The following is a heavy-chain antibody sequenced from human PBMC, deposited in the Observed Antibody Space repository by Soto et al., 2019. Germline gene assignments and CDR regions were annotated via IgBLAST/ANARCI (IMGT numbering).Heavy chain of an antibody. V-gene: IGHV3-48*01. CDR2: ISSSSSPI. CDR1: GFTFSSYS. J-gene: IGHJ6*02. CDR3: ARVKCSSGWAGGMDV. D-gene: IGHD6-19*01. Sequence: EVQLVESGGGLAQPGGSLRLSCAASGFTFSSYSMNWVRQAPGKGLEWVSYISSSSSPIYYADSVKGRFTISRDNAKNSLYLQMNSLRAEDTAVYYCARVKCSSGWAGGMDVWGQGTTVTVSS.